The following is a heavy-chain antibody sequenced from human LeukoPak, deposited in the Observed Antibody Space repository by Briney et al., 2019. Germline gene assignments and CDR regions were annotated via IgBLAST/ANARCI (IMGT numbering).Heavy chain of an antibody. V-gene: IGHV3-15*01. D-gene: IGHD5-18*01. CDR3: TTSVRRYSTGPSF. CDR1: GFTVSSNY. J-gene: IGHJ4*02. Sequence: PGGSLRLSCAASGFTVSSNYMSWVRQAPGKGLEWVGRIKSKTDGGTTDYAAPVKGRFTISRDDSKNTLFLQMNSLKTEDTAVYYCTTSVRRYSTGPSFWGQGTLVTVSS. CDR2: IKSKTDGGTT.